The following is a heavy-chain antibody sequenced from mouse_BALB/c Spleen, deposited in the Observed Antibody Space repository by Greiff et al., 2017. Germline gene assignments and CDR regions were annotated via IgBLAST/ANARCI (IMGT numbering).Heavy chain of an antibody. CDR3: ASPYYYGSRGFAY. CDR1: GFNIKDTY. CDR2: IDPANGNT. V-gene: IGHV14-3*02. Sequence: SGAELVKPGASVKLSCTASGFNIKDTYMHWVKQRPEQGLEWIGRIDPANGNTKYDPKFQGKATITADTSSNTAYLQLSSLTSEDTAVYYCASPYYYGSRGFAYWGQGTLVTVSA. D-gene: IGHD1-1*01. J-gene: IGHJ3*01.